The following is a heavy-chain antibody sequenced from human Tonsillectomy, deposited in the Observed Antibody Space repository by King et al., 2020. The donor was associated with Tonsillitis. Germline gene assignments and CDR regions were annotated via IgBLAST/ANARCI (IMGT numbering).Heavy chain of an antibody. V-gene: IGHV1-8*01. CDR2: NLNNVNS. CDR3: ARGLKQWMVSPHASYYCGLDV. Sequence: VQLVESGAEVKKPGASVRVSCKSSGYTFTNYDFSWVRQAAGQGLEWMGWNLNNVNSDYAQHFQCRLTMTRNTSINTAYMDLSSLTFDETASYFCARGLKQWMVSPHASYYCGLDVWGQGTTVTVSS. CDR1: GYTFTNYD. J-gene: IGHJ6*02. D-gene: IGHD6-19*01.